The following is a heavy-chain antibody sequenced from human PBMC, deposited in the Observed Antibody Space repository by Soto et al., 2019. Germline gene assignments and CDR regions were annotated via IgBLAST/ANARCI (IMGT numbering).Heavy chain of an antibody. CDR1: GFTLSTYA. J-gene: IGHJ4*02. CDR3: ASSEGVTTVSDY. V-gene: IGHV3-30-3*01. Sequence: PGGPLRLSCAASGFTLSTYAMHWVRQAPGKGLEWVAVISYDGNNKYYADSVKGRFTISRDNSKNTLYLQMNSLRAEDTAVYYCASSEGVTTVSDYWGQGTLVRVSA. D-gene: IGHD4-4*01. CDR2: ISYDGNNK.